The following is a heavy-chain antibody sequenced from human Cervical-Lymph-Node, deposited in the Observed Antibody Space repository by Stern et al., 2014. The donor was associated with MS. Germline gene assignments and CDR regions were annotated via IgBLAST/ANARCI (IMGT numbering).Heavy chain of an antibody. D-gene: IGHD2-15*01. J-gene: IGHJ4*02. CDR1: GYRFSTFY. Sequence: QVQLVESGAEVKKPGASVKVSCKASGYRFSTFYLHWLRQAPGQGLQWIGRIDPGSGATSQTFQGRVTMSRDRSITTAYLELSGLRSDDTAVYYCARIYCSGDECYHSFDTWGQGTLVTVSS. V-gene: IGHV1-2*06. CDR3: ARIYCSGDECYHSFDT. CDR2: IDPGSGAT.